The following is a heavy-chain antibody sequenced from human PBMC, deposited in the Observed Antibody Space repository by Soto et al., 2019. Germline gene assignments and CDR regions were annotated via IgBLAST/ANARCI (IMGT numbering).Heavy chain of an antibody. D-gene: IGHD5-18*01. V-gene: IGHV4-59*08. CDR2: IYYSGST. CDR1: GGSISSYY. Sequence: QVQLQESGPGLVKPSETLSLTCTVSGGSISSYYWSWIRQPPGKGLEWIGYIYYSGSTNYNPSLKSRVTISVDTSKNQFSLKLSSVTAADTAVYYCARRGDTAMGEGYYGMDVWGQGTTVTVSS. CDR3: ARRGDTAMGEGYYGMDV. J-gene: IGHJ6*02.